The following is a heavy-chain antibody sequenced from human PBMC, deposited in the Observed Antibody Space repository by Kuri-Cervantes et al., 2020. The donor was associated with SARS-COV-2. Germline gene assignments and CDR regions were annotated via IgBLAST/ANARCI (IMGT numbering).Heavy chain of an antibody. Sequence: ASVKVSCKVSGYTLTELSMHWVRQAPGKGLEWMGGFDPEDGETIYAQKFQGRVTMTEDTSTDTAYMDLSSLRSEDTAVYYCATFITDWGLYAFDIWGQGTMVTVSS. V-gene: IGHV1-24*01. CDR1: GYTLTELS. CDR3: ATFITDWGLYAFDI. D-gene: IGHD7-27*01. J-gene: IGHJ3*02. CDR2: FDPEDGET.